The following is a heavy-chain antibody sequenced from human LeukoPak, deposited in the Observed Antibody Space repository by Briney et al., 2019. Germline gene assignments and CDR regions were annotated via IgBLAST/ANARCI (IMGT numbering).Heavy chain of an antibody. J-gene: IGHJ4*02. CDR2: IYTSGST. CDR3: ARDRDYDSSGYFDY. D-gene: IGHD3-22*01. Sequence: PSETLSLTCTVSGGSISSYYWSWIRQPAGKGLEWIGRIYTSGSTNYNPSLKSRVTMSVDTSKNQFSLKLSSVTAADTAVYYCARDRDYDSSGYFDYWGQGTLVTVSS. V-gene: IGHV4-4*07. CDR1: GGSISSYY.